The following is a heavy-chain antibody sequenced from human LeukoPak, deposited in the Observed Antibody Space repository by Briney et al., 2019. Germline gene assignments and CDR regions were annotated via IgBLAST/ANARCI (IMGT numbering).Heavy chain of an antibody. D-gene: IGHD6-19*01. V-gene: IGHV4-38-2*02. CDR1: GYSISSGYY. CDR2: IYHSGST. J-gene: IGHJ4*02. Sequence: PSETLSLTCTVSGYSISSGYYWGWIRQPPGKGLEWIGSIYHSGSTYYNPSLKSRVTISVDTSKNQFSLKLSSVTAADTAVYYCARVWYSSGWYAQEVDYWGQGTLVTVSS. CDR3: ARVWYSSGWYAQEVDY.